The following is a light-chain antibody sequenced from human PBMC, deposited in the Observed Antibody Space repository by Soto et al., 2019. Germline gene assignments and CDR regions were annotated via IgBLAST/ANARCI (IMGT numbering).Light chain of an antibody. V-gene: IGKV1-39*01. Sequence: DIHMTQSRSSLSASVGDRVTITCRASQSISSYLNWYQQKPGKAPKLLIYAASSLQSGVPSRFSGSGSGTDFTLTISSLQPEDFATYYCQQSYSPYTFGQGTKVDIK. CDR3: QQSYSPYT. J-gene: IGKJ2*01. CDR1: QSISSY. CDR2: AAS.